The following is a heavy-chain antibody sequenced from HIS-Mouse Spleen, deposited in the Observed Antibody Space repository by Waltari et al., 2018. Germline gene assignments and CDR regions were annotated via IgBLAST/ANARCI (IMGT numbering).Heavy chain of an antibody. D-gene: IGHD3-10*01. CDR1: GFTFSSYA. CDR2: ISYDGSNK. V-gene: IGHV3-30-3*01. Sequence: QVQLVESGGGVVQPGRSLRLSCAASGFTFSSYAMHWVRQAPGKGLEWVAVISYDGSNKYYADSVKGRFTISREKSKNTLYLQMNSLRAEDTAVYYCARVTGGGYWGQGTLVTVSS. CDR3: ARVTGGGY. J-gene: IGHJ4*02.